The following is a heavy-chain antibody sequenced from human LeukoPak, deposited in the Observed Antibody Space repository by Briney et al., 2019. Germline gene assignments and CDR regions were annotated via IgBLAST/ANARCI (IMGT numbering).Heavy chain of an antibody. CDR2: IYYSGST. Sequence: PSETLSLTCTVSGGSISNYYWSWIRQPPGKGLEWIRFIYYSGSTNYNPSLKSRVTISVDTSKNQFSLKLSSVTPADTAVYYCARGPHLGSSWYRWGDYYYYYYMDVWGKGTTVTISS. J-gene: IGHJ6*03. V-gene: IGHV4-59*01. CDR1: GGSISNYY. CDR3: ARGPHLGSSWYRWGDYYYYYYMDV. D-gene: IGHD6-13*01.